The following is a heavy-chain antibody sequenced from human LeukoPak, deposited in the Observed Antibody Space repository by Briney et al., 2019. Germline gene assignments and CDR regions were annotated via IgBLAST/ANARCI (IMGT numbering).Heavy chain of an antibody. J-gene: IGHJ5*02. Sequence: GGSLRLSCAASGFTVTTNSMNWVRQAPGKGLEWVSVISTGDEIHYAESVKGRFTISRDSSSNTLSLHMNSLRVEDTAIYYRATSQGPGNHWFDPWGQGTLVTVSS. CDR3: ATSQGPGNHWFDP. CDR2: ISTGDEI. V-gene: IGHV3-53*01. CDR1: GFTVTTNS.